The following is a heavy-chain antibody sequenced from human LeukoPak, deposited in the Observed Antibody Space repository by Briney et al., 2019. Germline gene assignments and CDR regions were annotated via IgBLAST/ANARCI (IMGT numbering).Heavy chain of an antibody. Sequence: GGPLRLSCAASGFTFSNYAMSWVRQAPGKGLERVSTINDRGIATYYADSVKGRFTISRDNSKNTLSLQVSSLRAEDTAIYYCAKGLKTAVGPYKGYHYYMDVWGKGTTVTVSS. D-gene: IGHD5-18*01. CDR1: GFTFSNYA. CDR3: AKGLKTAVGPYKGYHYYMDV. J-gene: IGHJ6*03. CDR2: INDRGIAT. V-gene: IGHV3-23*01.